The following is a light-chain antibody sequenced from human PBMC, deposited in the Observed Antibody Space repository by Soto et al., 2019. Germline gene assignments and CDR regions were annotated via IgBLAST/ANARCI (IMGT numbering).Light chain of an antibody. CDR2: GAS. Sequence: GLTQPLGTLSVSPGERATLSCWASQSVSSSFVAWYQQKPGQAPRLLIYGASSRAAGIPDRFSGSGSGTDFTLTISRLEPEDFAVYHCQQYGSSPTFGQGAIVDIK. CDR3: QQYGSSPT. V-gene: IGKV3-20*01. CDR1: QSVSSSF. J-gene: IGKJ1*01.